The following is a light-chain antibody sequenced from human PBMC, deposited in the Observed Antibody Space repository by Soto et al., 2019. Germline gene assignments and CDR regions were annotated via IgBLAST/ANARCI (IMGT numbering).Light chain of an antibody. CDR1: SSNIGAGYD. V-gene: IGLV1-40*01. CDR3: QSYDSSLSGVV. Sequence: QSVLTQPPSVSGAPGQRVTISFTGSSSNIGAGYDVHWYQQLPGTAPKLLIYDNNNRPSGVPDRFSGSKSGTSASLAITGLQAEDEADYHCQSYDSSLSGVVFGGGTKLTVL. J-gene: IGLJ2*01. CDR2: DNN.